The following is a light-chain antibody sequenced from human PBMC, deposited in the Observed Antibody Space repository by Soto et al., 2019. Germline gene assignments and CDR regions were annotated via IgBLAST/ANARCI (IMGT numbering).Light chain of an antibody. CDR2: GAS. V-gene: IGKV3-20*01. J-gene: IGKJ4*02. CDR1: QSVSRSY. CDR3: HHYDT. Sequence: EIVLTQSPGTLSLSPGDRATLSCRASQSVSRSYLGWYQQKPGQAPRLLMYGASIRAAGVPDRFSGSGSGTEFTLTISRLEPEDFTVDYCHHYDTFGLGTKGE.